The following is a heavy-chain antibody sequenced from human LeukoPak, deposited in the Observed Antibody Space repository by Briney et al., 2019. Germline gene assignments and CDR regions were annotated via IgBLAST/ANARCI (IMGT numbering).Heavy chain of an antibody. CDR3: AKDSYSSSWYYY. D-gene: IGHD6-13*01. Sequence: GGSLRLSCAASGFTFSSYAMSWVRQAPGKGLEWVSAISGSGGSTYYADSVKGRFAISRDNSKNTLYLQMNSLRAEDTAVYHCAKDSYSSSWYYYWGQGTLVTVSS. CDR1: GFTFSSYA. J-gene: IGHJ4*02. CDR2: ISGSGGST. V-gene: IGHV3-23*01.